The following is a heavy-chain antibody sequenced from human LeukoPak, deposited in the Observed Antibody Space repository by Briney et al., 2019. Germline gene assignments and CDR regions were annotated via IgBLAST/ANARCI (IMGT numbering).Heavy chain of an antibody. V-gene: IGHV3-7*01. D-gene: IGHD3-10*01. Sequence: GGSLRLSCAASGFTFSSYWMSWVRQAPGKGLEWVANIKQDGSEKYYVDSVKGRFTTSRDNAKNSLYLQMNSLRAEDTAVYYCARVGITMVRGVIIPRYYFDYWGQGTLVTVSS. CDR3: ARVGITMVRGVIIPRYYFDY. CDR2: IKQDGSEK. J-gene: IGHJ4*02. CDR1: GFTFSSYW.